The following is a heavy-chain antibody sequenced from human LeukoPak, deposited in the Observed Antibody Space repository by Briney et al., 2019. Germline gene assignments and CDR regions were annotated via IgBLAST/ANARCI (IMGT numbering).Heavy chain of an antibody. D-gene: IGHD6-25*01. CDR3: AKGPPRLNWFDP. CDR1: GYTFSSYA. V-gene: IGHV1-3*01. Sequence: ASVKVSCKASGYTFSSYAMHWVRQAPGQRLEWMGWINGGNGNTKYSQKLQGRVTITRDTSASTAYMELRSLRSEDTAVFYCAKGPPRLNWFDPWGQGTLVTVSS. CDR2: INGGNGNT. J-gene: IGHJ5*02.